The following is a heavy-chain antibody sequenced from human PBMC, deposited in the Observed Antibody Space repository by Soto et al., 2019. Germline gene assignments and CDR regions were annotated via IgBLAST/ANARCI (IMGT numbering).Heavy chain of an antibody. V-gene: IGHV1-3*01. D-gene: IGHD6-13*01. CDR3: ARGWSSSWYGEDD. J-gene: IGHJ4*02. CDR2: IDAGNGNT. CDR1: GYTFTSYA. Sequence: ASVKVSCKASGYTFTSYAMHWVRQAPGQRLEWMGWIDAGNGNTKYSQKFQGRVTITRDTSASTAYMELSSLRSEDTAVYYCARGWSSSWYGEDDWGQGTLVTVSS.